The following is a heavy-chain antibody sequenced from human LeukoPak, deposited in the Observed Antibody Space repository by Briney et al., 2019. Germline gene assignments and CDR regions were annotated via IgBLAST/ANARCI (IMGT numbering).Heavy chain of an antibody. CDR2: ITYSGST. D-gene: IGHD3-22*01. CDR1: GGSITSNSYY. J-gene: IGHJ4*02. Sequence: SETLSLTCTVSGGSITSNSYYWGWIRQPPGKGLEWIGSITYSGSTYYNPSLKRRVTISIDTSKNQFSLKLSSVTAADTAVYYCARVFETYYDSSGYYGSGMYFDYWGQGTLVTVSS. CDR3: ARVFETYYDSSGYYGSGMYFDY. V-gene: IGHV4-39*07.